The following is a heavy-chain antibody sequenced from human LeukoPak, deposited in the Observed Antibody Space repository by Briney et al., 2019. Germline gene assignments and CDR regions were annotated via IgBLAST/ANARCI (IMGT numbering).Heavy chain of an antibody. V-gene: IGHV3-48*03. CDR1: GFTFSSDE. D-gene: IGHD1-1*01. CDR2: ISPGGSTT. Sequence: GGSLRLSCAASGFTFSSDEMSWVRQAPGKGLEWVSYISPGGSTTYYADSVKGRFTISGDNAKKSLYLQMDSLRAGDTAVYYCTRGYRVSDYWGQGTLVLVSS. J-gene: IGHJ4*02. CDR3: TRGYRVSDY.